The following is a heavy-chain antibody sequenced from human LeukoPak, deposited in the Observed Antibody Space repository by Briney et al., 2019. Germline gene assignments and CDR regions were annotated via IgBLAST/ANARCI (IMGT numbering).Heavy chain of an antibody. D-gene: IGHD3-9*01. J-gene: IGHJ4*02. Sequence: TGGSLRLSCAASGFTFSYYAMNWVRQAPGKGLEWVAVISYDGSNKYYADSVKGRFTISRDNSKNTLYLQMNSLRAEDTAVYYCAKDTGYFDWLPLGYWGQGTLVTVSS. V-gene: IGHV3-30*18. CDR2: ISYDGSNK. CDR1: GFTFSYYA. CDR3: AKDTGYFDWLPLGY.